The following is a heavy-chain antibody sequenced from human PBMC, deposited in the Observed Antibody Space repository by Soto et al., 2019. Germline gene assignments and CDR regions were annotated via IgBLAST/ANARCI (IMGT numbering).Heavy chain of an antibody. J-gene: IGHJ6*03. CDR2: ISSNGGST. V-gene: IGHV3-64*01. D-gene: IGHD5-12*01. Sequence: EVQLVESGGGLVQPGGSLRLSCAASGFTFSSYAMHWVRQAPGKGLEYVSAISSNGGSTYYANSVKGRFTISRDNSKNTLYLQMGSLRAEDMAVYYCARQGLATIYYCYMDVWGKGTTVTVSS. CDR3: ARQGLATIYYCYMDV. CDR1: GFTFSSYA.